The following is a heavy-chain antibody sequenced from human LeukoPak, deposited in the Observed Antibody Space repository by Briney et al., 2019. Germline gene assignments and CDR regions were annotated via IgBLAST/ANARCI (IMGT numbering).Heavy chain of an antibody. CDR2: ISADNGNT. CDR1: GYTFTSYG. Sequence: ASVRVSCKASGYTFTSYGISWVRQAPGQGLKWMGWISADNGNTYYAQKLQDRVTMTTDTSTSTAYMELGSLSSDDTAVYYCARDLDGYFDYWGQGTLVTVSS. J-gene: IGHJ4*02. D-gene: IGHD5-24*01. CDR3: ARDLDGYFDY. V-gene: IGHV1-18*01.